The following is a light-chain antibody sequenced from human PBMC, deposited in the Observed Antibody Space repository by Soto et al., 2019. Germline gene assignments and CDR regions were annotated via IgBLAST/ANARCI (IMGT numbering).Light chain of an antibody. J-gene: IGLJ2*01. V-gene: IGLV2-14*03. Sequence: QSVLTQPASVSGSPGHSITISCTGTSSDIGYYDYVSWYKQYPGKAPKLIIYDVGSRPSGVPNRFSGSKSGNTASLTISGLQAEDEADFYCSSYTRTNTLVFGGGTKLTVL. CDR3: SSYTRTNTLV. CDR1: SSDIGYYDY. CDR2: DVG.